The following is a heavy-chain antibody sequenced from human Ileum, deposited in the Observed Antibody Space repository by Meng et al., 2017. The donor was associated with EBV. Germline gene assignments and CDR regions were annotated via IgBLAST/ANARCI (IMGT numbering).Heavy chain of an antibody. CDR1: GGSISSSNW. V-gene: IGHV4-4*02. D-gene: IGHD6-19*01. Sequence: QVRRPDSAPALVTPSGTLSLTCAVSGGSISSSNWWSWVRQPPGKGLEWIGEIYHSGSTNYNPSLKSRVTISVDKSKNQFSLNLSSVTAADTAVYYCARVGQWLPIDYWGQGTLVTVSS. CDR3: ARVGQWLPIDY. CDR2: IYHSGST. J-gene: IGHJ4*02.